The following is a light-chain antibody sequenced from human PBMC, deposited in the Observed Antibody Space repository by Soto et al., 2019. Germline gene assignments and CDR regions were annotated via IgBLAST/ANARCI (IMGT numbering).Light chain of an antibody. CDR2: WTS. CDR3: QQYYSTPYT. Sequence: DIVMTQSPDSLAVSLGDRSTINCKSSQNILHTSNAKNYLAWYQQKPGQPPKVLIYWTSTRYSGVPDRFSGSGSGTDFTLTISNLQAEDVAVYYCQQYYSTPYTFGQGTRLEIK. V-gene: IGKV4-1*01. J-gene: IGKJ5*01. CDR1: QNILHTSNAKNY.